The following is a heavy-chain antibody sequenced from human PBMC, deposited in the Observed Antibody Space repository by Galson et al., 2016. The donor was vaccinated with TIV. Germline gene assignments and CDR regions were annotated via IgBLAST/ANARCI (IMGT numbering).Heavy chain of an antibody. CDR1: TSTFTSYG. D-gene: IGHD6-13*01. CDR2: ISTYNGNT. V-gene: IGHV1-18*01. Sequence: SVKVSCKASTSTFTSYGISWVRQAPGQGLEWMGWISTYNGNTYYAQKFQDRVTMSTDTSTSTAYMELRSLRSNDTAVYYCARWAAGTGSDSWGQGTLVTVSS. CDR3: ARWAAGTGSDS. J-gene: IGHJ4*02.